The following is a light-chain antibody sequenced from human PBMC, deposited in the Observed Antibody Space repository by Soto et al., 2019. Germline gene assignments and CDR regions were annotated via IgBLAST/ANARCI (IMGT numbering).Light chain of an antibody. J-gene: IGKJ1*01. CDR3: QKYNSAPWT. Sequence: DIQMTQSPSSLSASVGDRVTITCRASQGISNYLAWYQQKPGKVPTLLIYAASTLQSGVPSRFSGGGSGTDFTLTISSLQPEDVATYYCQKYNSAPWTFGQGTQVEIK. CDR1: QGISNY. CDR2: AAS. V-gene: IGKV1-27*01.